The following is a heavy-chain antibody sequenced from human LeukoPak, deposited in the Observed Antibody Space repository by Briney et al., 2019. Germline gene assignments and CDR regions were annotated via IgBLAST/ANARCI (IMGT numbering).Heavy chain of an antibody. J-gene: IGHJ4*02. D-gene: IGHD3-10*01. V-gene: IGHV3-7*01. CDR3: AKDYGSGTYYRFDY. Sequence: GGSLRLSCAASGFPFSGYWMDWVRQAPGKGMEWVANIKEDGSDQYFADSVKGRFTISRDNAKNSLYLEMSSLRAEDTAVYYCAKDYGSGTYYRFDYWGQGTLVTVSS. CDR2: IKEDGSDQ. CDR1: GFPFSGYW.